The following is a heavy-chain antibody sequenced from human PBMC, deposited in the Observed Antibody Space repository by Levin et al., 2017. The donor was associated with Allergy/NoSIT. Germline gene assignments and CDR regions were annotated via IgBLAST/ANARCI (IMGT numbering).Heavy chain of an antibody. CDR2: ISSDGRKK. CDR1: GFPFSSYG. V-gene: IGHV3-30*18. D-gene: IGHD6-19*01. J-gene: IGHJ3*02. Sequence: LSLPCAASGFPFSSYGMHWVRQAPGKGLEWVAVISSDGRKKFYADSVKGRFTISRDNSKNTLDLQMNSLRAEDTAVYYCAKDVYGSGWYPLGNDAFEMWGQGTKVSVSS. CDR3: AKDVYGSGWYPLGNDAFEM.